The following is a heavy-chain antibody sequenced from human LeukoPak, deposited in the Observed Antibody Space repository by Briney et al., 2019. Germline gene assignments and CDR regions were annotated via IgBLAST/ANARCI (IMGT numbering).Heavy chain of an antibody. CDR2: IRTKANGETT. CDR1: GFTFGDYA. V-gene: IGHV3-49*04. CDR3: TCIDY. Sequence: PGGSLRLSCAASGFTFGDYAISWVRQAPGKGLEWVGFIRTKANGETTDYAASVKGRFTISRDDSRGIAYLQMSSLKTEDTAVYYCTCIDYWGQGTLVIVSS. J-gene: IGHJ4*02.